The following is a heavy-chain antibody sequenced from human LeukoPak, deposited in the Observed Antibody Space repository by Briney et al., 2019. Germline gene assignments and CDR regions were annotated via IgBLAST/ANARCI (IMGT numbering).Heavy chain of an antibody. Sequence: VASVKVSCKASGYTFTGYYMHWVRQAPGQGLEWMGWINTNTGNPTYAQGFFTGRYVFSLDTSASTAYLQINGLKADDTAVYYCGRDPRLGIRGYTYGYIDHWGQGTLVTVAS. V-gene: IGHV7-4-1*02. D-gene: IGHD5-18*01. CDR3: GRDPRLGIRGYTYGYIDH. CDR2: INTNTGNP. CDR1: GYTFTGYY. J-gene: IGHJ4*02.